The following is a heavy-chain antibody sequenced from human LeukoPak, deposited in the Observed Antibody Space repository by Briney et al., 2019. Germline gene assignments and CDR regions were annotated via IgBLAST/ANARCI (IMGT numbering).Heavy chain of an antibody. CDR3: ARFRGYSYGYDY. J-gene: IGHJ4*02. Sequence: GGSLRLSCAASGFSFNAYSMNWVRQAPGKGLEWVSFIGSSSIYKYYADSVKGRFTISRDNAKNSLYLQMNSLRAEDTAVYYCARFRGYSYGYDYWGQGTLVTVSS. CDR1: GFSFNAYS. V-gene: IGHV3-21*01. D-gene: IGHD5-18*01. CDR2: IGSSSIYK.